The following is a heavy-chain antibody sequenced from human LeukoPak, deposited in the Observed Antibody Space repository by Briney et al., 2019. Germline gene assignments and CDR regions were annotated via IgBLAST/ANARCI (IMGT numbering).Heavy chain of an antibody. CDR1: GYIFNSYG. V-gene: IGHV1-18*01. CDR3: ASLSSCSGGSCYVFDY. Sequence: RTSVKVSCKASGYIFNSYGISWVRQAPGQGLEWMGWISAYNGNTNYAQKFQGRVTMTTDTSTSTAYMELSSLRSEDTAVYYCASLSSCSGGSCYVFDYWGQGTLVTVSS. D-gene: IGHD2-15*01. J-gene: IGHJ4*02. CDR2: ISAYNGNT.